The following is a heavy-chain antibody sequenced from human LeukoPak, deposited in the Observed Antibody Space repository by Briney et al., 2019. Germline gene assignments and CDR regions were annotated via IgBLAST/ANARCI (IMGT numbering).Heavy chain of an antibody. J-gene: IGHJ4*02. CDR3: AKRVSAGLPPSLDF. CDR1: GFTFSYYD. CDR2: ISGSGDST. D-gene: IGHD6-19*01. Sequence: GGSLGLSCAASGFTFSYYDMNWVRQAPGKGLEWVSAISGSGDSTYYADSVKGRFTISRDNSKNTLFLQMNSLRAEDTAAYYCAKRVSAGLPPSLDFWGQGTPVTVSS. V-gene: IGHV3-23*01.